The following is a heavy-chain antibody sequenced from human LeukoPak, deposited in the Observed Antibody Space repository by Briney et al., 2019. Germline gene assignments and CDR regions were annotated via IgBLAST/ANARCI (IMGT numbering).Heavy chain of an antibody. Sequence: ASVKVSCKASGYTFTGYYMRWVRQAPEQGLEWMGWINPNSGGTNYAQKFQGRVTMTRDTSISTAYMELSRLRSDDTAVYYCARGRSGSYRELAYWGQGTLVTVSS. J-gene: IGHJ4*02. V-gene: IGHV1-2*02. CDR2: INPNSGGT. CDR1: GYTFTGYY. CDR3: ARGRSGSYRELAY. D-gene: IGHD1-26*01.